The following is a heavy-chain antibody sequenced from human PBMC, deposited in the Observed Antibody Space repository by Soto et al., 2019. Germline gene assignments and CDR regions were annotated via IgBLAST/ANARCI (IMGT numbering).Heavy chain of an antibody. J-gene: IGHJ6*02. Sequence: QVQLVESGGGLVKPGGSLRLSCAASGFTFSDYYMSWIRQAPGKGLEWVSYISSSGSTIYYADSVKGRFTISRDNAKNSLYLQMNSLRAEDTAVYYCARDRRFSSSAQRDYYYGMDVWGQGTTVTVSS. CDR1: GFTFSDYY. V-gene: IGHV3-11*01. D-gene: IGHD6-6*01. CDR3: ARDRRFSSSAQRDYYYGMDV. CDR2: ISSSGSTI.